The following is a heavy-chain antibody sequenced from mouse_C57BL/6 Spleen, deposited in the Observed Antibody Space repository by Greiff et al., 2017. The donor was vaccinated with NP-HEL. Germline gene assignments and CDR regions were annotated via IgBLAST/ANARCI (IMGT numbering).Heavy chain of an antibody. CDR2: IDPSDSET. D-gene: IGHD1-1*01. CDR3: ARHPSYYYGSSYALFDY. Sequence: QVQLQQPGAELVRPGSSVKLSCKASGYTFTSYSMHWVKQRPIQGLEWIGNIDPSDSETHYNQKFKDKATLTVDKSSSTAYMQLSSLTSEDSAVYYCARHPSYYYGSSYALFDYWGQGTTLTVSS. J-gene: IGHJ2*01. CDR1: GYTFTSYS. V-gene: IGHV1-52*01.